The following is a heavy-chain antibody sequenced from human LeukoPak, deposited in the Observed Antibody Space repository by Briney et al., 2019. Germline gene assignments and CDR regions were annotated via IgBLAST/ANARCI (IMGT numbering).Heavy chain of an antibody. V-gene: IGHV3-23*01. CDR2: ISGSGGST. CDR1: GFTFSSYA. D-gene: IGHD4-17*01. CDR3: ARDFDYGDYGAFDI. J-gene: IGHJ3*02. Sequence: TGGSLRLSCAASGFTFSSYAMSWVRQAPGKGLEWVSAISGSGGSTYYADSVKGRFTISRDNSKNTLYLQMNSLRAEDTAVYYCARDFDYGDYGAFDIWGQGTMVTVSS.